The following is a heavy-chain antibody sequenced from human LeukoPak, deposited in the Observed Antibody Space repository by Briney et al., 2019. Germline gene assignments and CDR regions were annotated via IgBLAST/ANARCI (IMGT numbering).Heavy chain of an antibody. CDR3: ARVGYTSYYYGMDV. J-gene: IGHJ6*02. CDR1: GYTFSSYG. CDR2: ISAYNGNT. Sequence: ASVKVSCKASGYTFSSYGISWVRQVPGQGLEWMGWISAYNGNTNYAQKLQGRVTMTTDTSTSTAYMELRSLRSDDTAVYYCARVGYTSYYYGMDVWGQGTTGTVSS. V-gene: IGHV1-18*01. D-gene: IGHD5-12*01.